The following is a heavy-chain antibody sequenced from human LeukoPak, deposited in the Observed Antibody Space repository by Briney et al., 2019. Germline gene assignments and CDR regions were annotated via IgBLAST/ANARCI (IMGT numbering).Heavy chain of an antibody. CDR2: IDGSGVGT. V-gene: IGHV3-23*01. CDR3: TKGAAAGPKYFQH. J-gene: IGHJ1*01. CDR1: GFTFSSYV. D-gene: IGHD6-13*01. Sequence: TGGSLRLSCAASGFTFSSYVMRWVRQAPGKGLEWVSTIDGSGVGTYYADSVKGRFTISRDSSKSTLYLHMNSLRAEDTAVYYCTKGAAAGPKYFQHWGQGTLVTVSS.